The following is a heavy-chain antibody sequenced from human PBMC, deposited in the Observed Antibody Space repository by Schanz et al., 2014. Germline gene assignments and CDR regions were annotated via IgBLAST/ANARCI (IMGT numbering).Heavy chain of an antibody. CDR2: ISGSGGST. Sequence: EVHLLESGGGLVPPGGSLRLSCAASGFNFSDYAMCWVRQAPGKGLEWVSAISGSGGSTYYADSVKGRFTISSDSSKSTLYLQMNSLRAEDTAVYYCAKDGPGGSGSYSADGGMDVWGQGTTVTVSS. V-gene: IGHV3-23*01. CDR3: AKDGPGGSGSYSADGGMDV. J-gene: IGHJ6*02. CDR1: GFNFSDYA. D-gene: IGHD3-10*01.